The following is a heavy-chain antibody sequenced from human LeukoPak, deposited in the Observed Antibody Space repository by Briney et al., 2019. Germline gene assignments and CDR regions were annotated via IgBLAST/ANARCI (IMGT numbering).Heavy chain of an antibody. Sequence: SETLSLTCTVSGVSMSACYWMWIRQPPGKGLEWIGYIHHSGSTNYNPSLRSRVTISVHTSKNQFSLKLSAVTAADTAVYYCAGDYGGFEGVMDGWGPGITVTVSS. CDR1: GVSMSACY. D-gene: IGHD4-23*01. J-gene: IGHJ6*02. CDR2: IHHSGST. V-gene: IGHV4-59*08. CDR3: AGDYGGFEGVMDG.